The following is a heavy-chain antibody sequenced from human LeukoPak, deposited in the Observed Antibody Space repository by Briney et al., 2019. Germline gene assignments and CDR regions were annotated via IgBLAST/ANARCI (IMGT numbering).Heavy chain of an antibody. D-gene: IGHD3-3*01. Sequence: GRSLRLSCAASGFTFSSYAMHWVRQAPGKGLEWVAVISYDGSNKYYADSVKGRFTISRDNSKNTLYLQMNSLRAEDTAVYYCAREYYDFWSGYYTYNWFDPWGQGTLVTVSS. J-gene: IGHJ5*02. CDR1: GFTFSSYA. V-gene: IGHV3-30-3*01. CDR3: AREYYDFWSGYYTYNWFDP. CDR2: ISYDGSNK.